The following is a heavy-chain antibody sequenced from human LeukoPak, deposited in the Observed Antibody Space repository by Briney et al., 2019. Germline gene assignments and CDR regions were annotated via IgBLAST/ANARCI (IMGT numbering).Heavy chain of an antibody. CDR3: AKMKGHPLPKYYMDV. CDR1: GFTFSGFA. CDR2: ISGSGDNT. J-gene: IGHJ6*01. V-gene: IGHV3-23*01. Sequence: GGSLRLSCAASGFTFSGFAMRWVRRTPGEGRGWVSCISGSGDNTLYADSVKGRFTISRDNPKNTLYLEMISLRAEDTAIYYCAKMKGHPLPKYYMDVWGQGTTVTVSS. D-gene: IGHD1-26*01.